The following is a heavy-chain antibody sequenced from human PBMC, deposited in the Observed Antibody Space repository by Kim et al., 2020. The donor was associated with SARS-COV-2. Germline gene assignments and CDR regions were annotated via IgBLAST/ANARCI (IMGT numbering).Heavy chain of an antibody. CDR1: GGSISSSNW. CDR3: ARGRTAVGQLVLPHPFDY. Sequence: SETLSLTCAVSGGSISSSNWWSWVRQPPGKGLEWIGEIYHSGSTNYNPSLKSRVTISVDKSKNQFSLKLSSVTAADTAVYYCARGRTAVGQLVLPHPFDYWGQGTLVTVSS. D-gene: IGHD6-13*01. V-gene: IGHV4-4*02. CDR2: IYHSGST. J-gene: IGHJ4*02.